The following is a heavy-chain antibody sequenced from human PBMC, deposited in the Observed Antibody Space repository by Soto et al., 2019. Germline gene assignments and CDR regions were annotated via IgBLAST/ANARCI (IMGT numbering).Heavy chain of an antibody. CDR1: GFTFSNFA. D-gene: IGHD2-21*02. V-gene: IGHV3-30-3*01. CDR3: VRGPCGDCWINEY. Sequence: QVQLVESGGGVVQPGLSLRLSCAASGFTFSNFAMHWVRQAPGKGLEWMAVIVDNGDKVHYVDSVKGRFTISRDNSKNTLYLQINSLRVEDTAVYYCVRGPCGDCWINEYWGQGTLVTVSS. J-gene: IGHJ4*02. CDR2: IVDNGDKV.